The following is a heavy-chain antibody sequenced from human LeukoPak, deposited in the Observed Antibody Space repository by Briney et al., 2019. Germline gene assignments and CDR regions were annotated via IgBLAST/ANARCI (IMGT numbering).Heavy chain of an antibody. D-gene: IGHD5-18*01. CDR2: IIPIFGTA. V-gene: IGHV1-69*13. Sequence: SVKVSCKASGGTFSSYAISWVRQAPGQGLEWMGGIIPIFGTANYAQKFQGRVTITADESTSTAYMELSSLRSEDTAVYYCARGGNSYGYVWRGDYWGQGTLVTVSS. CDR1: GGTFSSYA. J-gene: IGHJ4*02. CDR3: ARGGNSYGYVWRGDY.